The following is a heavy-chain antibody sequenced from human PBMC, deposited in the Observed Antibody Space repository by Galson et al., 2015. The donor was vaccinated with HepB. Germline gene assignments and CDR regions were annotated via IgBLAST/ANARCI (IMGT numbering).Heavy chain of an antibody. CDR1: GYTFNTYA. Sequence: SVKVSCKASGYTFNTYAMNWVRQAPGQGLEWMGWINTNTGNPTYAQGFTGRFVFSLDTSVSTAYLEISSLKAEDTAVYYCGRGGWYSDFWGRGTLVTVSS. V-gene: IGHV7-4-1*02. CDR3: GRGGWYSDF. CDR2: INTNTGNP. J-gene: IGHJ4*02. D-gene: IGHD6-19*01.